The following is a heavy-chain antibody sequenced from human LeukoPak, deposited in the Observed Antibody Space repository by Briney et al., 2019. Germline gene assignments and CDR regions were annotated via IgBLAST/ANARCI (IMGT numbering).Heavy chain of an antibody. CDR1: GYTFTSNY. D-gene: IGHD6-19*01. J-gene: IGHJ4*02. CDR3: AKGGVAGTCDY. V-gene: IGHV1-46*01. Sequence: ASVKVSFKASGYTFTSNYIHWVRQAPGQGPEWMGLVNPSGGSTTYAQMFQGRVTITRDPSTSTVYLELSSLRSEDTAVYYCAKGGVAGTCDYWGQGTRVSVSS. CDR2: VNPSGGST.